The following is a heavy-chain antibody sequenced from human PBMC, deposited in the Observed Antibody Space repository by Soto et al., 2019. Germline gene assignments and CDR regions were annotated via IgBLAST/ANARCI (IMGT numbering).Heavy chain of an antibody. CDR1: GYTFTAFW. Sequence: GASVKVSCKASGYTFTAFWIHWVRQAPGQGPEWMGGIIPIFGTADYAQKFQGRVTITADESTSTAYMELSSLRSEDTAVYYCASGMATIRDYFDYWGQGTLVTVSS. V-gene: IGHV1-69*13. J-gene: IGHJ4*02. CDR2: IIPIFGTA. D-gene: IGHD5-12*01. CDR3: ASGMATIRDYFDY.